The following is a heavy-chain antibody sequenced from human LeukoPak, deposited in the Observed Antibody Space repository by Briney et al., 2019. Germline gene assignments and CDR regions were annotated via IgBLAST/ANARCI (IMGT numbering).Heavy chain of an antibody. D-gene: IGHD1-26*01. J-gene: IGHJ4*02. Sequence: PSETLSRTCSVSGVSVSGYYWSWIRQPPGKGLEWIGYIYYTGDTNCNPSLKSRVTVSLDTSKNQVSLRLSSVTAADTAVYYCARHPFATPFDYWGQGTLVTVSS. CDR1: GVSVSGYY. CDR3: ARHPFATPFDY. CDR2: IYYTGDT. V-gene: IGHV4-59*08.